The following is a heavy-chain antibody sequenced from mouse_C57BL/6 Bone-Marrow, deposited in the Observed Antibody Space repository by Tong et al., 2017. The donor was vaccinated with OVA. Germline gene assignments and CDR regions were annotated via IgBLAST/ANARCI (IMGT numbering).Heavy chain of an antibody. Sequence: EVQLQESGGGLVQPKGSLKLSCAASGFTFNTYAMHWVRQAPGKGLEWVARIRSKSSNYATYYADSVKDRFTISRDDSQSMHYLQMNNLKTEGTAMYYCGREWDYYGSSYGFAYWGQGTLVTVSA. CDR2: IRSKSSNYAT. V-gene: IGHV10-3*01. J-gene: IGHJ3*01. D-gene: IGHD1-1*01. CDR1: GFTFNTYA. CDR3: GREWDYYGSSYGFAY.